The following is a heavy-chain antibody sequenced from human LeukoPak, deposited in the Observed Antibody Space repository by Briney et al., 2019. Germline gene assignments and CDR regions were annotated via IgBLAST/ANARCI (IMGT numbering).Heavy chain of an antibody. CDR2: ISYDGSNK. V-gene: IGHV3-30*03. D-gene: IGHD2-15*01. CDR3: ARGSKYCSGGSCYSYYFGY. J-gene: IGHJ4*02. CDR1: GFTFSSYG. Sequence: PGGSLRLSCAASGFTFSSYGMHWVRQAPGKGLEWVAVISYDGSNKYYADSVKGRFTNSRDNSKNTLYLQMNSLRAEDTAVYYCARGSKYCSGGSCYSYYFGYWGQGTLVTVSS.